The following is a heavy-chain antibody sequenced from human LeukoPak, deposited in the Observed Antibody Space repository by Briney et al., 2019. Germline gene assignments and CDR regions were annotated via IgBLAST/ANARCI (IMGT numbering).Heavy chain of an antibody. Sequence: ASVKVSCKASGYTFTSYGISWVRQAPGQGLEWMGGISAYDGNTNYAQKLQGRVTMTTDTSTSTAYMELRSLRSDDTAVYYCARAGPWAATNSGTEGYWGQGTLVTVSS. CDR2: ISAYDGNT. D-gene: IGHD4-23*01. CDR1: GYTFTSYG. V-gene: IGHV1-18*01. J-gene: IGHJ4*02. CDR3: ARAGPWAATNSGTEGY.